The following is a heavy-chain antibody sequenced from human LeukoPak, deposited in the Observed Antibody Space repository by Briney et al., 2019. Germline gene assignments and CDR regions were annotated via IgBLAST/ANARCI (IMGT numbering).Heavy chain of an antibody. CDR1: GFTFRSYA. D-gene: IGHD4-23*01. V-gene: IGHV3-23*01. Sequence: GGSLRLSCAASGFTFRSYAMSWVRQAPGKGLEWVSTISGSGGGTYYTDSVKGRFTISRDNSKNTLYLQMISLRAEDTALYYCAKSDLNYGGNPDYWGQGTLVTVSS. CDR3: AKSDLNYGGNPDY. CDR2: ISGSGGGT. J-gene: IGHJ4*02.